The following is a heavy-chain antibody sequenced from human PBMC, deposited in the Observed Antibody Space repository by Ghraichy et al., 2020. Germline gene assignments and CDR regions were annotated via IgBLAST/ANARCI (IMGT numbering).Heavy chain of an antibody. CDR2: IGTAGDT. V-gene: IGHV3-13*04. J-gene: IGHJ3*02. Sequence: LSLTCAASGFTFSSYDMHWVRQATGKGLEWVSAIGTAGDTYYPGSVKGRFTISRENAKNSLYLQMNSLRAGDTAVYYCARGSDAFDIWGQGTMVTVSS. CDR3: ARGSDAFDI. CDR1: GFTFSSYD.